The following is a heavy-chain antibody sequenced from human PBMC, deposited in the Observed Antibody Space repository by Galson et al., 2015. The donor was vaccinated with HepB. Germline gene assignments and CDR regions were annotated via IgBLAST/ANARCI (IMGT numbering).Heavy chain of an antibody. J-gene: IGHJ4*02. D-gene: IGHD5-18*01. V-gene: IGHV3-23*01. CDR3: AKVDAAMVTIDY. Sequence: SLRLSCAASGFTFRDYYMSWIRQAPGKGLEWVSAISGSGGTTYYADSVKGRFTISRDNSKNTLYLQMKSPRAEDTAVYYCAKVDAAMVTIDYWGQGTLVTVSS. CDR2: ISGSGGTT. CDR1: GFTFRDYY.